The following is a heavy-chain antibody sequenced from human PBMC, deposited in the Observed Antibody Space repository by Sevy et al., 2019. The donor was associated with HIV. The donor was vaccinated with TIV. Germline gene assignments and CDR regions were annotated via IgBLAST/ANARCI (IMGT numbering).Heavy chain of an antibody. CDR1: GGSFSGYY. J-gene: IGHJ5*02. Sequence: LETLSLTCAVYGGSFSGYYWSWIRQPPGKGLEWIGEINHSGSTNYNPSLKSRVTISVDTSKNQFSLKLSSVTAADTAVYYCARRNWNYVYWFDPWGQGTLVTVSS. V-gene: IGHV4-34*01. CDR3: ARRNWNYVYWFDP. D-gene: IGHD1-7*01. CDR2: INHSGST.